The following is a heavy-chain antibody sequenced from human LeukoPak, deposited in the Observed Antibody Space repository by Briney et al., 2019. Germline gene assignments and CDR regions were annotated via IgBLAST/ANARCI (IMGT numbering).Heavy chain of an antibody. J-gene: IGHJ5*02. CDR3: ARDLPCGGNFGYWFDP. CDR2: IIPILGIA. D-gene: IGHD4-23*01. Sequence: ASVKVSCKASGGTFSSYTISWVRQAPGQGLEWMGRIIPILGIANYAQKFQGRVTITADKSTSTAYMELSSLRSEDTAVYYCARDLPCGGNFGYWFDPWGQGTLVTVSS. V-gene: IGHV1-69*04. CDR1: GGTFSSYT.